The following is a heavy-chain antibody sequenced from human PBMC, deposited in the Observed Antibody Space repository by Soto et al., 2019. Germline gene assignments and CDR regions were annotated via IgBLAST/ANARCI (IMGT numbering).Heavy chain of an antibody. CDR1: GFTFSSYW. CDR2: IKQDGSEK. CDR3: AREGDYGSGSSLAATYYYYGMDV. Sequence: EVQLVESGGGLVQPGGSLRLSCAASGFTFSSYWMSWVRQAPGKGLEWVANIKQDGSEKYYVDSVKGRFTISRDNAKNSLYLQMNSLRAEDTAVYYCAREGDYGSGSSLAATYYYYGMDVWGQGTTVTVSS. V-gene: IGHV3-7*01. D-gene: IGHD3-10*01. J-gene: IGHJ6*02.